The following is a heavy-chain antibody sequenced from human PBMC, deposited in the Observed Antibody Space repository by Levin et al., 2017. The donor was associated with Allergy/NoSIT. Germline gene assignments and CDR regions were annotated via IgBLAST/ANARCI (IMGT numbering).Heavy chain of an antibody. CDR2: VHPGDSDS. V-gene: IGHV5-51*01. CDR3: ARWSSSSNNWLDP. J-gene: IGHJ5*02. CDR1: GYSFSSTW. D-gene: IGHD2-15*01. Sequence: GGSLRLSCKGSGYSFSSTWIGWVRQTPGKGLEWMGVVHPGDSDSRYSPSFQGQVTISADKSISTAYLQWRSLKASDSAMYYCARWSSSSNNWLDPWGQGTLVTVSS.